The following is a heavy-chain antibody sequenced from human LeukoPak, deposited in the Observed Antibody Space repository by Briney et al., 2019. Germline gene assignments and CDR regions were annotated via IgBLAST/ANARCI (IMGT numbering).Heavy chain of an antibody. CDR3: AGGKWLPAQTYYYYYMDV. D-gene: IGHD6-19*01. V-gene: IGHV4-59*01. CDR2: IYYSGST. CDR1: GGSISSYY. J-gene: IGHJ6*03. Sequence: KPSETLSLTCTVSGGSISSYYWSWIRQPPGKGLEWIGYIYYSGSTNYNPSLKSRVTISVDTSKNQFSLKLSSVTAADTAVYYCAGGKWLPAQTYYYYYMDVWGKGTTVTVSS.